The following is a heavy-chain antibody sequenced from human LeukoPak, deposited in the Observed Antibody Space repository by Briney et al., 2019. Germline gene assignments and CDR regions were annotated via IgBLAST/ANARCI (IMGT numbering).Heavy chain of an antibody. CDR3: ARDSIGGRYLNYYYYYMDV. D-gene: IGHD1-26*01. CDR1: GSTCTSYG. Sequence: ASVKLSCKASGSTCTSYGISWVRHAPGQGLEWMGWFSAYIGNTNYAQKLQGRVTMTTDTSTSTAYMELRSLRSDDTAVYYCARDSIGGRYLNYYYYYMDVWGKGTTVTVSS. V-gene: IGHV1-18*01. CDR2: FSAYIGNT. J-gene: IGHJ6*03.